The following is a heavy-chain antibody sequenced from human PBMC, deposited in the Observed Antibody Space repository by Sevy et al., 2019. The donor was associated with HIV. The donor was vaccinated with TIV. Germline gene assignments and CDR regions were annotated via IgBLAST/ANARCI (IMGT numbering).Heavy chain of an antibody. CDR1: GFIFDDYG. CDR3: TKDPPVYGDFPYGMDV. Sequence: GESLKISCVASGFIFDDYGMHWVRQAPGKGLEWVALISHDGGKKYYADSVRGRFTISRDNSKNTLYLKMNTLRRDDTAAYFCTKDPPVYGDFPYGMDVWGQGTTVTVSS. J-gene: IGHJ6*02. CDR2: ISHDGGKK. V-gene: IGHV3-30*18. D-gene: IGHD4-17*01.